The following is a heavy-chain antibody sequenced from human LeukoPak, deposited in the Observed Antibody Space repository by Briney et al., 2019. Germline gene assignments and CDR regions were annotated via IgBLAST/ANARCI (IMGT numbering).Heavy chain of an antibody. CDR3: ARPDSSGYHTFDY. Sequence: ASVKVSCKASGYTFTGYYMHWVRQAPGQGLEWMGWINPNSGGTNYAQKFQGRVTMTRDTSISTAYMELSRLRSDDTAVYYCARPDSSGYHTFDYWGQGTLVTVSS. CDR2: INPNSGGT. J-gene: IGHJ4*02. CDR1: GYTFTGYY. D-gene: IGHD3-22*01. V-gene: IGHV1-2*02.